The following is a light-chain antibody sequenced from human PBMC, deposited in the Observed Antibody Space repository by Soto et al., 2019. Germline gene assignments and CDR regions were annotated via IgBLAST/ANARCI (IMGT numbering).Light chain of an antibody. CDR2: GAS. V-gene: IGKV3-15*01. J-gene: IGKJ4*01. CDR1: QSVRSN. Sequence: EIVMTQSPVTLSVSPGERATLSCRASQSVRSNLAWYQQRPGQAPRLLIYGASTRATGIPARFSGSGSGTDFTLTISSLQSEDFAVYYCQQYNYWPPLTFGGGTKVDIK. CDR3: QQYNYWPPLT.